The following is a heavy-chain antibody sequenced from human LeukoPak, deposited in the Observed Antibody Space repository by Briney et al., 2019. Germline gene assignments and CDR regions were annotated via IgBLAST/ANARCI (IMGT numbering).Heavy chain of an antibody. Sequence: SVKVSCKASVGTFSSYAISWVRQAPGQGLEWMGRIIPILGIANCAQKLQGRVTITADKSTSTAYMELSSLRSEDTAVYYCARASPVGQTFDYWGQGTLVTVSS. CDR1: VGTFSSYA. J-gene: IGHJ4*02. CDR2: IIPILGIA. D-gene: IGHD1-26*01. CDR3: ARASPVGQTFDY. V-gene: IGHV1-69*04.